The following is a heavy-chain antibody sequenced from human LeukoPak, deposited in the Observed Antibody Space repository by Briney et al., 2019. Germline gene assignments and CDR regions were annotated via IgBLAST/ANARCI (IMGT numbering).Heavy chain of an antibody. Sequence: ASVKVSCKASGYTLTSYGISWVRQAPGQGLDGMGWISAYNGNTNYAQKLRGRVTMTTDTSTSTAYMELRSLRSDDTAVYYCARDLFDFWSGYYNSYFDYRGQGTLVTVSS. D-gene: IGHD3-3*01. V-gene: IGHV1-18*01. CDR2: ISAYNGNT. J-gene: IGHJ4*02. CDR3: ARDLFDFWSGYYNSYFDY. CDR1: GYTLTSYG.